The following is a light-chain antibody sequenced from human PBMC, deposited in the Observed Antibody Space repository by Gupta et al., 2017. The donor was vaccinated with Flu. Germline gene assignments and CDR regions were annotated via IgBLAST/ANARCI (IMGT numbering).Light chain of an antibody. CDR3: AAWDYSLNGWV. CDR1: NSNIGTTT. CDR2: ANG. J-gene: IGLJ3*02. Sequence: QSLLTQTLSASGTPGPMVTISSSGSNSNIGTTTFHRYQQLPVTAPKLLIYANGQRPAGFPDRFADSKSGTSASLAISGLRSDDEADYYCAAWDYSLNGWVFGGGTKLTVL. V-gene: IGLV1-44*01.